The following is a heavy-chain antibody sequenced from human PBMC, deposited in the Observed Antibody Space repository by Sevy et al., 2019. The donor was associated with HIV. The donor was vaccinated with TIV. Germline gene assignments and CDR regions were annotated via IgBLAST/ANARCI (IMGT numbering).Heavy chain of an antibody. D-gene: IGHD3-9*01. Sequence: ASVKVSCKASGYSFTSHDVNWVRQATGQGLEWMGWMNPNPGKPGFAQTFQGSVTLTRDTSTSTAYMELNSLTSEDTAIYYGARGARYYLSVTGYYHDAFDIWGLGTRVTVSS. CDR2: MNPNPGKP. CDR3: ARGARYYLSVTGYYHDAFDI. CDR1: GYSFTSHD. V-gene: IGHV1-8*01. J-gene: IGHJ3*02.